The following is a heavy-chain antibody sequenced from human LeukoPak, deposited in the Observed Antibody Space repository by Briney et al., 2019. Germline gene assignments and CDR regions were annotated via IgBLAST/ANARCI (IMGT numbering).Heavy chain of an antibody. CDR2: MSWNGGTT. CDR3: ARDRSYGAFDY. D-gene: IGHD1-26*01. V-gene: IGHV3-20*04. J-gene: IGHJ4*02. Sequence: GGSLRLSRAGSGFTFDDYGMNWVRQAPGKGLEWVSGMSWNGGTTGYADSVKGRFTISRDNAKNSLYLHMNSLRAEDTALYSCARDRSYGAFDYWGQGTLVTVSS. CDR1: GFTFDDYG.